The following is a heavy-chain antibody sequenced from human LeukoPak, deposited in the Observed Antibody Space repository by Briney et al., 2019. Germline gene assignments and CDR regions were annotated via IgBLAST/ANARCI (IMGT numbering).Heavy chain of an antibody. CDR3: AKDLAYCSSTSCDELHH. CDR2: ISNDGRNK. V-gene: IGHV3-30*18. J-gene: IGHJ5*02. D-gene: IGHD2-2*01. Sequence: GGSLSLSSAASGFTFSGYAMSWVRQAPGKGLEWVAVISNDGRNKHYAGSVKGHFTISRDNSRNTLYLQMNNLRAEDTAVYYCAKDLAYCSSTSCDELHHWGQGTQVSVSS. CDR1: GFTFSGYA.